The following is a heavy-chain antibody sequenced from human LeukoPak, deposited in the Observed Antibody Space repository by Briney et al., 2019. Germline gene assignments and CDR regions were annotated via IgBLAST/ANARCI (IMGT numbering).Heavy chain of an antibody. D-gene: IGHD4-23*01. J-gene: IGHJ4*02. CDR2: IGYSGGDI. Sequence: PGGSLRLSCAASGFTFSSYAMTWVRQAPGKGLEWVSVIGYSGGDIQYADSVKGRFTISRDNSKNTLYLQMNSLRVEDTAVYYYAKYAPPTTVVTRFFDYWGQGTLVTVSS. CDR1: GFTFSSYA. CDR3: AKYAPPTTVVTRFFDY. V-gene: IGHV3-23*01.